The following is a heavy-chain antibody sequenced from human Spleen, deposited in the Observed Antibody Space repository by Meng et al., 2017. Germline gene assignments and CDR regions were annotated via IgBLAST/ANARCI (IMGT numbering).Heavy chain of an antibody. CDR1: GGAFSGYY. J-gene: IGHJ4*02. V-gene: IGHV4-34*01. D-gene: IGHD3-10*01. Sequence: QVQLQQWGAELLKPSETLSLTCAVYGGAFSGYYWSWIRQPPGKGLEWIGEINHSGSTTYNPSLKSRVTISEDTSKNQFSLKLSSVTAADTAVYYCARRDYYGPIGYWGQGTLVTVSS. CDR3: ARRDYYGPIGY. CDR2: INHSGST.